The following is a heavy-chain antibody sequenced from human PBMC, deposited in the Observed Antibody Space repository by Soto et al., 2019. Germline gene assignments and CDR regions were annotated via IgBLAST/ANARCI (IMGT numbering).Heavy chain of an antibody. D-gene: IGHD6-6*01. Sequence: RASVKVSCKASGGTFSSYAISWVRQAPGQGLEWMGGIIPIFGTANYAQKFQGRVTITADESTSTAYMELSSLRSEDTAVYYCARGHPSIAARRFDSWGQGTLVTVSS. CDR2: IIPIFGTA. J-gene: IGHJ4*02. V-gene: IGHV1-69*13. CDR1: GGTFSSYA. CDR3: ARGHPSIAARRFDS.